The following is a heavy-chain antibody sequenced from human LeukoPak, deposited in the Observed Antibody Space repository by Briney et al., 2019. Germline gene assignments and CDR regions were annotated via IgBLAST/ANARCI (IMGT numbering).Heavy chain of an antibody. D-gene: IGHD3-10*01. Sequence: PGGSLILSCAASGFTVSNNFMSWVRQAPGKGLEWVANIKPDGSEEYYVDSVKGRFTISRDNVKNSLYLQMNSLRAEDTAVYYCAKSYYGGWGQGTLVTVSS. V-gene: IGHV3-7*01. CDR3: AKSYYGG. CDR1: GFTVSNNF. CDR2: IKPDGSEE. J-gene: IGHJ4*02.